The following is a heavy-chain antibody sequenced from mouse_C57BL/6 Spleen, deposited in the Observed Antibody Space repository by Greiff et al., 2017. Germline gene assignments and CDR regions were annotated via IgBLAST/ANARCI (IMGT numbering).Heavy chain of an antibody. CDR2: ISSGGSYT. J-gene: IGHJ1*03. Sequence: DVKLVESGGDLVKPGGSLKLSCAASGFTFSSYGMSWVRQTPDKRLEWVATISSGGSYTYYPESVKGRNTISRDNANNTQYLQMSSLKSEDTAMYDCAGKHCDNAYWYFDVWGTGTTVTVSS. CDR3: AGKHCDNAYWYFDV. V-gene: IGHV5-6*02. CDR1: GFTFSSYG. D-gene: IGHD1-3*01.